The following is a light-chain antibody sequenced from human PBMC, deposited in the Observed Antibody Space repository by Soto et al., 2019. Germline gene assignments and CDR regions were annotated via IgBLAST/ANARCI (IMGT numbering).Light chain of an antibody. CDR3: QQYGSSPRT. CDR1: QSVSSSY. Sequence: EIVLTQSPGTLSLSPGERATLSCRASQSVSSSYLAWYQQKSGQAPRLLIYGASSRGTGIPDRFSGSGSGTDFTLTISTLKPEDFEVYYCQQYGSSPRTFGQGTKVEI. CDR2: GAS. J-gene: IGKJ1*01. V-gene: IGKV3-20*01.